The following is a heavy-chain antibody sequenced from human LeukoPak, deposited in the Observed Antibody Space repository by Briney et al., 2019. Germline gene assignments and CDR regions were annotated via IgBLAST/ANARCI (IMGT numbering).Heavy chain of an antibody. CDR2: ISGSGGST. CDR1: GFTFSSDA. CDR3: AKNDGGVSEVVDY. V-gene: IGHV3-23*01. D-gene: IGHD1-1*01. J-gene: IGHJ4*02. Sequence: GGSLRLSCAASGFTFSSDAMSWVRQAPGEGLEWVAAISGSGGSTYYADSVKGRFTISRDNSKNTLYLQMNSLRAEDTAVYYCAKNDGGVSEVVDYWGQGTLVTVSS.